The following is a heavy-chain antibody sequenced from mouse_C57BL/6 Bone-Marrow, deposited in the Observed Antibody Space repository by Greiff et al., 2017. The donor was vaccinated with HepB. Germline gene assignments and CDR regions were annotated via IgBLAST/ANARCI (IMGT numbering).Heavy chain of an antibody. V-gene: IGHV1-39*01. CDR2: INPNYGTT. J-gene: IGHJ1*03. Sequence: EVQLVESGPELVKPGASVKISCKASGYSFTDYKMNWVKQSNGKSLEWIGVINPNYGTTSYNQKFKGKATLTVDKSYSTAYMQLNSLTSEDSAVYYCARWVLYWYFDVWGTGTTVTVSS. CDR3: ARWVLYWYFDV. CDR1: GYSFTDYK.